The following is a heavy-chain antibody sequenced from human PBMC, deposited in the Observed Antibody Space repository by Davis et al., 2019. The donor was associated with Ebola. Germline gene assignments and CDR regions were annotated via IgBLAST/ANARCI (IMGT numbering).Heavy chain of an antibody. Sequence: GESLKISCAASGFTFSDYYMSWIRQAPGKGLEWVSYISSSGSTIYYADSVKGRFTISRDNAKNSLYLQMNSLRAEDTAVYYCARSKGGAYFDYWGQGTLVTVSS. CDR2: ISSSGSTI. D-gene: IGHD2-21*01. CDR3: ARSKGGAYFDY. CDR1: GFTFSDYY. J-gene: IGHJ4*02. V-gene: IGHV3-11*04.